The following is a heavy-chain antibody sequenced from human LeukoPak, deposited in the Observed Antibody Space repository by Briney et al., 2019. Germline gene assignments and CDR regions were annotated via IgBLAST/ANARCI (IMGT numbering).Heavy chain of an antibody. J-gene: IGHJ6*03. V-gene: IGHV1-24*01. CDR3: ATDQGAGARDYYYMDV. D-gene: IGHD6-19*01. CDR2: FDPEDGET. CDR1: GYTLTELY. Sequence: ASVKVSCKVSGYTLTELYMHWVRQAPGQGLEWMGGFDPEDGETIYAQKFQGRVTMTEDTSTDTAYMELSSLRSEDTAVYYCATDQGAGARDYYYMDVWGKGTTVTVSS.